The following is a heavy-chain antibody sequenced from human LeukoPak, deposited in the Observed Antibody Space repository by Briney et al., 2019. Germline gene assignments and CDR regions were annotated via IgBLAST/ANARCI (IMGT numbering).Heavy chain of an antibody. J-gene: IGHJ4*02. V-gene: IGHV1-8*01. CDR3: ARIAAPGNRRLNF. CDR2: MNPNSGNT. CDR1: GYTFTTYD. D-gene: IGHD6-13*01. Sequence: GASVKVSCEASGYTFTTYDINWVRQAAGQGLERMGWMNPNSGNTGNAQKFQGRVTMTRNTSLSTAYMELTSLTSEDTAVYFCARIAAPGNRRLNFWGQGTLVTVSS.